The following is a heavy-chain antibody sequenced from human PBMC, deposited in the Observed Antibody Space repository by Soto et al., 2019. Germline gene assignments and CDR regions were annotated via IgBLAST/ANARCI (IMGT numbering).Heavy chain of an antibody. CDR1: GYSFTSYW. J-gene: IGHJ5*02. CDR3: ARLAMVRGVIIPEDP. V-gene: IGHV5-51*03. D-gene: IGHD3-10*01. CDR2: IYPGDSDT. Sequence: EVQLVQSGAEVKKPGESLKISCKGSGYSFTSYWIGWVRQMPGKGLEWMGIIYPGDSDTRYSPSFQGQVTISADKSISTAYLQWSSLKASDTAMYYCARLAMVRGVIIPEDPWGQGTLVTVSS.